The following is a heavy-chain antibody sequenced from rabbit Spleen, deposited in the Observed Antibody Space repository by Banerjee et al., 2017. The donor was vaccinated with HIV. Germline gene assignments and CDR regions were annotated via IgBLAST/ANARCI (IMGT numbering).Heavy chain of an antibody. CDR2: IAGGSSGFT. CDR1: GFSFNSGYD. D-gene: IGHD8-1*01. J-gene: IGHJ6*01. Sequence: QSLEESGGGLVKPGTSLTLTCRASGFSFNSGYDMCWVRQAPGKGLEWISCIAGGSSGFTYSATWAKGRFTISKTSSTTVTLQMTSLTVADTATYFCARDSGTSFSSYGMDLWGPGTLVTVS. CDR3: ARDSGTSFSSYGMDL. V-gene: IGHV1S40*01.